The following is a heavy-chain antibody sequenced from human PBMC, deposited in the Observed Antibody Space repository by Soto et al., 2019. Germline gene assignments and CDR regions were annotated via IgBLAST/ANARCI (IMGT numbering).Heavy chain of an antibody. Sequence: QVQLVESGGGVVQPGRSLRLSCAASGFTFSNHGMHWVRQAPGKGLEWVAVIWFDGSNEYYADSVKGRFTISRDNSRNTLYLQINSLRAEDTAVYYCEKEGNLGFGEYYFDYWGQGTLVTVSS. CDR2: IWFDGSNE. J-gene: IGHJ4*02. CDR1: GFTFSNHG. V-gene: IGHV3-33*06. D-gene: IGHD3-10*01. CDR3: EKEGNLGFGEYYFDY.